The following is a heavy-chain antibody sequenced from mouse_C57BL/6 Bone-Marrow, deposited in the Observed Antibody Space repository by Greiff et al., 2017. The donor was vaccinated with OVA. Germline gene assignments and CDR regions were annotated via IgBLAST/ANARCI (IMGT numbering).Heavy chain of an antibody. CDR3: ASPLTAYWYFDV. J-gene: IGHJ1*03. V-gene: IGHV1-81*01. CDR2: IYPRSGNT. D-gene: IGHD4-1*01. Sequence: QVQLQQSGAELARPGASVKLSCKASGYTFTSYGISWVKQRPGQGLEWIGEIYPRSGNTYYNEKFKGKATLTADKSSSTAYMELRSLTSEDSAVXFCASPLTAYWYFDVWGTGTTVTVSS. CDR1: GYTFTSYG.